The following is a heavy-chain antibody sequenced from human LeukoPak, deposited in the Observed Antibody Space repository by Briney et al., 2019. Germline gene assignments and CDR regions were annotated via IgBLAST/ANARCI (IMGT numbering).Heavy chain of an antibody. CDR1: GFIFSGYG. V-gene: IGHV3-33*01. CDR3: ARAQSDGGLDY. CDR2: IWYNGSKK. D-gene: IGHD3-16*01. Sequence: PGGSLRLSCAASGFIFSGYGMHWVRQAPGKGLEWVALIWYNGSKKYYADSVRGRFTIARDSSKNTLYLEMISLGAEDTAVYYCARAQSDGGLDYWGQGNLVTVSS. J-gene: IGHJ4*02.